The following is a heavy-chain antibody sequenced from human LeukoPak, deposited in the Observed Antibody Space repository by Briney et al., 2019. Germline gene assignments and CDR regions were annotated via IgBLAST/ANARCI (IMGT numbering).Heavy chain of an antibody. CDR1: GFTFSSYA. V-gene: IGHV3-23*01. D-gene: IGHD2-21*02. CDR3: AKAIGDCESLHLGDY. J-gene: IGHJ4*02. Sequence: GGSLRLSCAASGFTFSSYAMSWVRQAPGKGLEWVSAISGSGGSTYYADSVKGRFTISRDNSKNTLYLQMNSLRAEDTAVYYCAKAIGDCESLHLGDYWGQGTLVTVSS. CDR2: ISGSGGST.